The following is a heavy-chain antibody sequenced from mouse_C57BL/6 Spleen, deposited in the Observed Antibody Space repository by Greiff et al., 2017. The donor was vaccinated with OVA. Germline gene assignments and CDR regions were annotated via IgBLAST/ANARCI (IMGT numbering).Heavy chain of an antibody. CDR3: ARYRASTTVVATEALDY. D-gene: IGHD1-1*01. Sequence: QVQLQQPGAELVKPGASVKLSCKASGYTFTSYWMHWVKQRPGQGLEWIGMIHPNSGSTNYNEKFKSKATLTVDKSSSTAYMQLSSLTSEDSAVYYCARYRASTTVVATEALDYWGQGTTLTVSS. J-gene: IGHJ2*01. CDR1: GYTFTSYW. CDR2: IHPNSGST. V-gene: IGHV1-64*01.